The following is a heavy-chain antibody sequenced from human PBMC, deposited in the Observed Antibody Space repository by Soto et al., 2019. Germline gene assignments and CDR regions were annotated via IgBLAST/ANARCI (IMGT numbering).Heavy chain of an antibody. Sequence: GGSLRLSCAASGFTFSNYWMSWVRQVPGKGLAWVSNIKEDGSEKYYVDSVKGRFTISRDNAKNSVHLQMNSLRDEDTAVYYCVRFAILVSGRGRGAFFDSWGQGTPVTVSS. CDR3: VRFAILVSGRGRGAFFDS. CDR1: GFTFSNYW. CDR2: IKEDGSEK. V-gene: IGHV3-7*03. J-gene: IGHJ4*02. D-gene: IGHD6-19*01.